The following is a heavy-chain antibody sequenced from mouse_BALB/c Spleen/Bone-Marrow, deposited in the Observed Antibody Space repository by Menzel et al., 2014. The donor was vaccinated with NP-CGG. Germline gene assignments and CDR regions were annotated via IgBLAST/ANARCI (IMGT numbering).Heavy chain of an antibody. D-gene: IGHD2-14*01. CDR3: ARDRRYDLAWFAY. V-gene: IGHV7-3*02. J-gene: IGHJ3*01. CDR2: IRNKANGYTT. Sequence: EVKLVESGGGLVQPGGSLRLSCATSGFTFTDYYMSWVRQPPGKALEWLGFIRNKANGYTTEYSASVKGRFTISRDNSQSILYLQMNTLRAEDSATYYCARDRRYDLAWFAYWGQGTLVTVPA. CDR1: GFTFTDYY.